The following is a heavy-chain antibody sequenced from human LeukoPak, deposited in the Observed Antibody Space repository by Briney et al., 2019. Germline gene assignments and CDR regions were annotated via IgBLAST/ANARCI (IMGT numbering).Heavy chain of an antibody. D-gene: IGHD1-1*01. CDR1: GFTFNTYA. Sequence: GGSLRLSCAASGFTFNTYAMHWVRQAPGKGLEWVAVISYDASNKFYADSVKGRFTISRDNSKNTLYLQMNSLRAEDTAVYYCVERNYWGQGTLVTVSS. CDR2: ISYDASNK. V-gene: IGHV3-30*14. J-gene: IGHJ4*02. CDR3: VERNY.